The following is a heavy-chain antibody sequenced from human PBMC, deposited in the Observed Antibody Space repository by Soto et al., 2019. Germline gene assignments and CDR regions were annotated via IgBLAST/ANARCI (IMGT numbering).Heavy chain of an antibody. Sequence: GGSLRLSCAASGFTFSNAWINWVRQAPGKGLKRVGRVKSKNDGGTTYFAAPVKGRFAISRDVFKNMVYLEMNSLQTEDTAIYYCTTDSYITSIIVRFDYWGHGTLVTVSS. CDR2: VKSKNDGGTT. J-gene: IGHJ4*01. D-gene: IGHD3-22*01. CDR3: TTDSYITSIIVRFDY. V-gene: IGHV3-15*07. CDR1: GFTFSNAW.